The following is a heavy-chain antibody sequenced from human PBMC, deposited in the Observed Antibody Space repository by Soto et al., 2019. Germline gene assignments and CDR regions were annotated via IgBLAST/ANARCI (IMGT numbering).Heavy chain of an antibody. CDR1: GFSLDTWGVG. CDR2: IYWDDDK. J-gene: IGHJ4*02. CDR3: ARALGSWGSYYFDH. V-gene: IGHV2-5*02. D-gene: IGHD3-16*01. Sequence: QITLKESGPTRVRPTQTLTLTCTVSGFSLDTWGVGVGWIRQPPGKAPEWLALIYWDDDKRYSPSLKNRLTITKDTSNNQVVLTVTNMDPVDTVTYYCARALGSWGSYYFDHWGQGTLVTVSS.